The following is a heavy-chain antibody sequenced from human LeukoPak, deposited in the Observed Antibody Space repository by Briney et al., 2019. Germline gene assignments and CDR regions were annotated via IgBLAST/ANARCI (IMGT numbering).Heavy chain of an antibody. CDR3: ARDQVWDYVWGSRGDY. Sequence: ASVKVSCKASGYTFTSYGISWVRQAPGQGLEWMGWISAYNGNTNYAQKLQGRVTMTTDTSTSTAYMELRSLRSDDTAVYYCARDQVWDYVWGSRGDYWGQGTLVTVSS. V-gene: IGHV1-18*01. CDR1: GYTFTSYG. CDR2: ISAYNGNT. J-gene: IGHJ4*02. D-gene: IGHD3-16*01.